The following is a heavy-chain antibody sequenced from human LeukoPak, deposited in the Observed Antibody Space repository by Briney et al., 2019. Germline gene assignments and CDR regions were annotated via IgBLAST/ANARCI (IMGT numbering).Heavy chain of an antibody. V-gene: IGHV4-39*07. CDR1: GGSISSSSYY. D-gene: IGHD2-15*01. CDR3: ARAPVTSCSGVLCYPFDY. CDR2: IYYSGST. Sequence: SETLSLTCTVSGGSISSSSYYWGWIRQPPGKGLEWIGSIYYSGSTYYNPSLKSRVTISVDTSKNQFSLKLSSVTAADTAVYYCARAPVTSCSGVLCYPFDYWGQGTLVTVSS. J-gene: IGHJ4*02.